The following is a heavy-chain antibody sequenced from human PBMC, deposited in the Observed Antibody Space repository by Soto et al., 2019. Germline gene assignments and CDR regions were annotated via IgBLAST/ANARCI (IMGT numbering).Heavy chain of an antibody. CDR1: GYTFTSYD. V-gene: IGHV1-8*01. Sequence: ASVKVSCKASGYTFTSYDINWVRQATGQGLEWMGWMNPNSGNTGYAQKFQGRVTMTRNTSISTAYMELSSLRSEDTAVYYCARGLTRFLETPYYYMEVWGKGTTVTVSS. J-gene: IGHJ6*03. CDR3: ARGLTRFLETPYYYMEV. D-gene: IGHD3-3*01. CDR2: MNPNSGNT.